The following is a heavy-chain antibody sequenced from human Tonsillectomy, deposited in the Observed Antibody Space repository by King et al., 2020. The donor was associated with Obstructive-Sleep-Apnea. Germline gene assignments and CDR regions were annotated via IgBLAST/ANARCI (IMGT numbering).Heavy chain of an antibody. CDR2: ISDSAGST. Sequence: VQLVESGGGLVQPGGSLRLSCAASGFTFRSYGMSWVRQAPEKGLEWVAVISDSAGSTYYGDSVKGRFTISRDNSKNTLYLQMNSLSAEETAVYYCAKEFSSYYYFYGVDVWGQGTTVTVSS. CDR1: GFTFRSYG. V-gene: IGHV3-23*04. CDR3: AKEFSSYYYFYGVDV. J-gene: IGHJ6*02.